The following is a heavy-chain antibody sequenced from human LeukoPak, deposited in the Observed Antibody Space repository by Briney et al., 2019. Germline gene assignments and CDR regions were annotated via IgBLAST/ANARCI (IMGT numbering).Heavy chain of an antibody. CDR2: TVDGSGNT. Sequence: ASVKVSCKASGFTFTSSAVQWVRQARGQRLDWIGRTVDGSGNTNYAQKFQERVTITRDMSTSTAYMELSSLRSEDTAVYYCAASPDYYDSSGYSYYFDYWGQGTLVTVSS. CDR1: GFTFTSSA. V-gene: IGHV1-58*01. J-gene: IGHJ4*02. D-gene: IGHD3-22*01. CDR3: AASPDYYDSSGYSYYFDY.